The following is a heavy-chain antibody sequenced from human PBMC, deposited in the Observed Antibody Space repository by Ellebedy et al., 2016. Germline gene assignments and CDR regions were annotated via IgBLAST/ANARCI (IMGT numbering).Heavy chain of an antibody. Sequence: SETLSLTCTVSGGSISSYYWSWIRQPPGKRLEWIGYIYYSGSTNYNPSLKSRVTISVDTSKNQFSLKLSSVTAADTAVYYCASNYYDSSGYYSDAFDIWGQGTMVTVSS. V-gene: IGHV4-59*08. D-gene: IGHD3-22*01. J-gene: IGHJ3*02. CDR2: IYYSGST. CDR3: ASNYYDSSGYYSDAFDI. CDR1: GGSISSYY.